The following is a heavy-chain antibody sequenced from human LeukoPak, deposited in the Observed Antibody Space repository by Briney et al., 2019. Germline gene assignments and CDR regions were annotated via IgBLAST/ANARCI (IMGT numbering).Heavy chain of an antibody. D-gene: IGHD2-2*01. CDR2: IIPIFGTA. J-gene: IGHJ6*03. CDR3: ARGVLVTGYCSSTSCLPYYYYYMDV. Sequence: GASVKVSCKASGGTFSSYAISWVRQAPGQGLEWMGGIIPIFGTANYAQKFQGRVTITTDESTSTAYMELSSLRSEDTAVYYCARGVLVTGYCSSTSCLPYYYYYMDVWGKGTTVTVSS. CDR1: GGTFSSYA. V-gene: IGHV1-69*05.